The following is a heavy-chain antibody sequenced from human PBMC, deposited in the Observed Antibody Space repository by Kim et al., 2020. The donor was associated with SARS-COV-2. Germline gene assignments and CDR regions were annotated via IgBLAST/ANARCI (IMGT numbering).Heavy chain of an antibody. D-gene: IGHD1-26*01. CDR3: ARAEGPGGATHPIDPYYYGMDV. J-gene: IGHJ6*02. CDR2: IYYSGST. CDR1: GGSISSYY. V-gene: IGHV4-59*01. Sequence: SETLSLTCTVSGGSISSYYWSWIRQPPGKGLEWIGYIYYSGSTNYNPSLKSRVTISVDTSKNQFSLKLSSVTAADTAVYYCARAEGPGGATHPIDPYYYGMDVWGQGTTVTVSS.